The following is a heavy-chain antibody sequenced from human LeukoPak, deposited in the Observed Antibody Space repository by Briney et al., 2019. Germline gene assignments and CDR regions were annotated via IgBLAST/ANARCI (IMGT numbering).Heavy chain of an antibody. V-gene: IGHV6-1*01. CDR1: GDSVSSNSAA. CDR3: ARSPSPYSSGWYFDY. J-gene: IGHJ4*02. CDR2: TYQRSKWYN. Sequence: SQTLSLICAISGDSVSSNSAAWNWIRQSPSRGLEWLGRTYQRSKWYNDYAVSVKSRITINPDISKNQFSLQLNSVTPEDTAVYYCARSPSPYSSGWYFDYWGQGTLVTVSS. D-gene: IGHD6-19*01.